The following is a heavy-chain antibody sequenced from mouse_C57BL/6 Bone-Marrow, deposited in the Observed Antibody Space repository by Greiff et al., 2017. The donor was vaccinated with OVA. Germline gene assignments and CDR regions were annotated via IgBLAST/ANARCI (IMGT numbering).Heavy chain of an antibody. J-gene: IGHJ4*01. V-gene: IGHV5-4*01. CDR3: ARDPAYGNYLWGDAMDY. D-gene: IGHD2-1*01. CDR1: GFTFSSYA. Sequence: EVHLVESGGGLVKPGGSLKLSCAASGFTFSSYAMSWVRQTPEKRLEWVATISDGGGYTYYPDNVKGRVTISRDNAKSKLYLQRSDLKSEDTALYYCARDPAYGNYLWGDAMDYWGQGTSVTVSA. CDR2: ISDGGGYT.